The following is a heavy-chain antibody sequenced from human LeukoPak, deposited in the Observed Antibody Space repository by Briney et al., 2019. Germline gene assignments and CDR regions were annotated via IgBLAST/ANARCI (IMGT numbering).Heavy chain of an antibody. V-gene: IGHV4-4*07. D-gene: IGHD6-13*01. CDR2: IYTSGSI. Sequence: SETLSLTCTVSGGSISSYYWSWIRQPAGKGLGWIGRIYTSGSINYNPSLKSRVTISVDTSQNQFSLRLSSVTAADTAVYYCARGRYVTTRGGAAAGFLDYWGQGTLVTVST. CDR3: ARGRYVTTRGGAAAGFLDY. CDR1: GGSISSYY. J-gene: IGHJ4*02.